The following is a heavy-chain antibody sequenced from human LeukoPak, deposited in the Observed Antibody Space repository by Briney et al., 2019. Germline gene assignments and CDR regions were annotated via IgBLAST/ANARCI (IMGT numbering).Heavy chain of an antibody. D-gene: IGHD3-10*01. CDR3: ARVYGTMVRGVIKAEIYYYYYMDV. V-gene: IGHV3-13*01. CDR2: IGTVGDT. J-gene: IGHJ6*03. Sequence: GGSLRLSCAASGFIFSTYDMHWVRQGTGKGLEWVSAIGTVGDTHYADSVKGRFTISRENAKNSLYLQMNSLRAEDTAVYYCARVYGTMVRGVIKAEIYYYYYMDVWGKGTTVTISS. CDR1: GFIFSTYD.